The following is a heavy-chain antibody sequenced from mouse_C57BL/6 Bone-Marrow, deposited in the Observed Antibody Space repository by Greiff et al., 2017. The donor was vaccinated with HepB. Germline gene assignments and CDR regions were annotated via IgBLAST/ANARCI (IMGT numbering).Heavy chain of an antibody. Sequence: FQLQQSGPELVKPGASVKISCKASGYSFTDYNMNWVKQSNGKSLEWIGVINPNYGTTSYNQKVKGKATLTVDQSSSTAYMPLNSLTSEDSAVYYCARRYLGARYFDVWGTGTTVTVSS. CDR2: INPNYGTT. J-gene: IGHJ1*03. CDR1: GYSFTDYN. CDR3: ARRYLGARYFDV. V-gene: IGHV1-39*01.